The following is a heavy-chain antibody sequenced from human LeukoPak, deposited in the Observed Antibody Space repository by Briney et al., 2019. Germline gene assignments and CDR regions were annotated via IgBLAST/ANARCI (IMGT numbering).Heavy chain of an antibody. D-gene: IGHD6-13*01. J-gene: IGHJ3*02. CDR1: RFTFSSYN. CDR2: ISSNSNYI. CDR3: ARDLWAQQEGDGFDI. Sequence: PGGSLRLSCAASRFTFSSYNMNWVRQAPGKGLEWVSSISSNSNYIYYADSVKGRFTISRDNAKNSLYLQMNSLRAEDTAVYYCARDLWAQQEGDGFDIWGQGTMVTVSS. V-gene: IGHV3-21*01.